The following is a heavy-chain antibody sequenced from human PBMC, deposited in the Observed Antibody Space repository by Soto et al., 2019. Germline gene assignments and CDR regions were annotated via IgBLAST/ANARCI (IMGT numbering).Heavy chain of an antibody. CDR1: GGSISSSSYY. D-gene: IGHD3-3*01. V-gene: IGHV4-39*02. CDR2: IYYSGST. J-gene: IGHJ6*02. CDR3: ARELLIRFLEWLSPPDYYYYGMDV. Sequence: PSETLSLTCTVSGGSISSSSYYWGWIRQPPGKGLEWIGSIYYSGSTYYNPSLKSRVTISVDTSKNQFSLKLSSVTAADTAVYYCARELLIRFLEWLSPPDYYYYGMDVWGQGTTVTVSS.